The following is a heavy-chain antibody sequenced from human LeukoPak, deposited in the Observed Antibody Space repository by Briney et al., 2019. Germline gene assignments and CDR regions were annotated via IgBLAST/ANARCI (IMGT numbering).Heavy chain of an antibody. Sequence: SETLSLTCTVSGGSISSSSYYWSWIRQPPGKGLEWIGYIYYSGSTNYNPSLKSRVTISVDTSKNQFSLKLSSVTAADTAVYYCARGFAHDYWGQGTLVTVSS. CDR1: GGSISSSSYY. V-gene: IGHV4-61*01. CDR2: IYYSGST. J-gene: IGHJ4*02. D-gene: IGHD3-10*01. CDR3: ARGFAHDY.